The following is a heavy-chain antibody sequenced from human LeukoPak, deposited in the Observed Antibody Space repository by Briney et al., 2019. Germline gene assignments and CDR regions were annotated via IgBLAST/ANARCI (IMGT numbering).Heavy chain of an antibody. CDR3: ARDGYGPNWFDP. CDR2: IYYSGST. D-gene: IGHD5-18*01. V-gene: IGHV4-59*01. Sequence: SETLSLTCTVSRGSINNYYWSWIRQPPGKGLEWIGYIYYSGSTNYNPSLKSRVTISVDTSKNQFSLKLSSVTAADTAVYYCARDGYGPNWFDPWGQGTLVTVSS. CDR1: RGSINNYY. J-gene: IGHJ5*02.